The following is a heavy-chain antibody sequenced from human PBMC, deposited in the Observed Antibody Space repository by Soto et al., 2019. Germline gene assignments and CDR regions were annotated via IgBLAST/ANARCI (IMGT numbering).Heavy chain of an antibody. V-gene: IGHV4-31*03. J-gene: IGHJ4*02. Sequence: QVKLQESGPGLVKPSQTLSLTCTVSGGSISSGGYYWSWIRQHPGKGLEWIGYFYYSGSTYYNPSLKSRLTISVNTSKNQFSMKMSSVTAADTAVYYCARDEGDRGYFDYWGQGTLVTVSS. CDR1: GGSISSGGYY. CDR2: FYYSGST. CDR3: ARDEGDRGYFDY. D-gene: IGHD3-10*01.